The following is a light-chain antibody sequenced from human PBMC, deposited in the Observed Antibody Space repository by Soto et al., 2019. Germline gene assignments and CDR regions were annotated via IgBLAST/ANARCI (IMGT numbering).Light chain of an antibody. Sequence: EIVMTQSPATLSVSPGERATLSCRASPSVTNFLAWFQQRPRQAPRLLIYGAFNRATGIPARFSGSGSGTDFTLTISSLEPEDSAVYYCQQRNVWPPVTFGQGTRLEI. J-gene: IGKJ5*01. CDR3: QQRNVWPPVT. CDR2: GAF. CDR1: PSVTNF. V-gene: IGKV3-11*01.